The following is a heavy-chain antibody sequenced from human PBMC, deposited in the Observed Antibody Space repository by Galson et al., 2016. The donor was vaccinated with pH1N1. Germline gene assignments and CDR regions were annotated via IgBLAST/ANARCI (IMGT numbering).Heavy chain of an antibody. J-gene: IGHJ4*02. V-gene: IGHV2-5*02. Sequence: PALVKPTQTLTLTCIFSGFSNTNRGEAVGWIRQPPGKALEWLALVYWDDDKFYSRSLQSRLTITKDTSKNQVVLRMTNMDPVDTGTYYCAHLYYYDTSGFYRYFDYWGQGILVTVSS. CDR1: GFSNTNRGEA. CDR3: AHLYYYDTSGFYRYFDY. CDR2: VYWDDDK. D-gene: IGHD3-22*01.